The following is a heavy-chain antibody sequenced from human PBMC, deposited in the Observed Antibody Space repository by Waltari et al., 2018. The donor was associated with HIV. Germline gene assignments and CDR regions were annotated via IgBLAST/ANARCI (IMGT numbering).Heavy chain of an antibody. Sequence: EVQLVDSGGGLVQRGVSLRLFCVASRFTFGSYAMTLVRQGPGKGPEWVSNINGCGAVTNYEDSVKGRFTISRDNAKNKLYLHMNSLRAEDTAVYYCAKPQGTHELLWFGEFSWGHGTLVTVSS. D-gene: IGHD3-10*01. CDR2: INGCGAVT. J-gene: IGHJ5*01. CDR3: AKPQGTHELLWFGEFS. V-gene: IGHV3-23*04. CDR1: RFTFGSYA.